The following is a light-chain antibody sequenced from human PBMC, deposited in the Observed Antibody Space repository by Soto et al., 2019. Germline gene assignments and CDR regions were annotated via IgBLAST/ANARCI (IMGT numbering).Light chain of an antibody. CDR3: MQGTHWPIT. CDR2: KVS. V-gene: IGKV2-30*01. CDR1: QSLVSSDGDAY. J-gene: IGKJ5*01. Sequence: DVVMTQSPVSLSFTLGQSASISCRSSQSLVSSDGDAYLNWFHQRPGQSPRRLTYKVSDRDSGVPDRFSGSGSGTDFTLKISRVEAEDVGVYYCMQGTHWPITFGQGTRLE.